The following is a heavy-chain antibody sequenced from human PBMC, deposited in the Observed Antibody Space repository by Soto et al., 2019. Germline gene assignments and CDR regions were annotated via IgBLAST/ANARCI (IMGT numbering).Heavy chain of an antibody. V-gene: IGHV3-66*01. J-gene: IGHJ4*02. D-gene: IGHD3-22*01. Sequence: EVQLVESGGGLVQPGGSLRLSCAASGLTVSTNYMSWVRQAPGKGLEWVSVIYSDGRTYHADSVKSRFTISRDNSENMLYLQMNRLRAEDTAVYYCARVTTLAFDYWGQGTLVTVSS. CDR2: IYSDGRT. CDR3: ARVTTLAFDY. CDR1: GLTVSTNY.